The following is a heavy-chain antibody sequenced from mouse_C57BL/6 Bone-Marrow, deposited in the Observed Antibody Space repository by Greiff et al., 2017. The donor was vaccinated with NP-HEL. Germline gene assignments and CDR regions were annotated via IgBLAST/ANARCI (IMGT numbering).Heavy chain of an antibody. V-gene: IGHV1-55*01. D-gene: IGHD2-5*01. CDR3: ARSYYSNYPWYFDV. J-gene: IGHJ1*03. Sequence: HVQLQQPGAELVKPGASVKMSCKASGYTFTSYWITWVKQRPGQGLEWIGDIYPGSGSTNYNEKFKSKATLTVDTSSSTAYMQLSSLTSEDSAVYYCARSYYSNYPWYFDVWGTGTTVTVSS. CDR1: GYTFTSYW. CDR2: IYPGSGST.